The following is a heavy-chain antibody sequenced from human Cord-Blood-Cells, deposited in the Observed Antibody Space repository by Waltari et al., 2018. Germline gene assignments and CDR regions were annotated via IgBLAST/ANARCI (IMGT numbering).Heavy chain of an antibody. D-gene: IGHD3-16*01. CDR3: AKGGFRAFDI. V-gene: IGHV3-21*01. Sequence: EVQLVESGGGLVKPGGSMRPSCAASGFTFSSSSMNRVRQAPGKGLEWVSSISSSSSYIYYADSVKGRFTISRDNAKNSLYLQMNSLRAEDTAVYYCAKGGFRAFDIWGQGTMVTVSS. CDR2: ISSSSSYI. J-gene: IGHJ3*02. CDR1: GFTFSSSS.